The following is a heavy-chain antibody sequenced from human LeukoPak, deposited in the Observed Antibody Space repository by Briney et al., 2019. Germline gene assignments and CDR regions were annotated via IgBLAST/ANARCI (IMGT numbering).Heavy chain of an antibody. V-gene: IGHV3-23*01. Sequence: GGSLRLSCAASGFTFSSYAMSWVRQAPGKGLEWFSAISGSGGSTYYADSVKGRFTISRDNSKNTLYLQMNSLRAEDTAVYYCAKDRGVRPRKNLDYYYYGMDVWGQGTTVTVSS. CDR1: GFTFSSYA. CDR2: ISGSGGST. J-gene: IGHJ6*02. CDR3: AKDRGVRPRKNLDYYYYGMDV. D-gene: IGHD3-10*01.